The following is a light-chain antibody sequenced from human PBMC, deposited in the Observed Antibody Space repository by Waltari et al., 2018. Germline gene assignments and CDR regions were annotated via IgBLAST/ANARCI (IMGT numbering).Light chain of an antibody. V-gene: IGKV1-5*03. CDR2: GAS. CDR3: QQYKSYKT. CDR1: QIITTS. Sequence: DIQMTQSPSTLSASVGDTVIISCRASQIITTSLAWYQQKPGKAPDVLIYGASNLESGGPSRFSGSGSGTEFTLTISSLQPDDFATYYCQQYKSYKTFGQGTRVEIK. J-gene: IGKJ1*01.